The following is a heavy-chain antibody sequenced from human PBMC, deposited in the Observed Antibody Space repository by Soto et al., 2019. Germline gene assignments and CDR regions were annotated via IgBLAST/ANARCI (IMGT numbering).Heavy chain of an antibody. Sequence: PGGSLRLSCAASGFTFSSYSMNWVRQAPGKGLEWVSSISSSSSYIYYADSVKGRLTISRDNAKNSLYLQMNSLRAEDTAVYYCARDQVRGYQRKFDYWGQGTLVTVSS. CDR2: ISSSSSYI. J-gene: IGHJ4*02. V-gene: IGHV3-21*01. CDR3: ARDQVRGYQRKFDY. CDR1: GFTFSSYS. D-gene: IGHD2-2*01.